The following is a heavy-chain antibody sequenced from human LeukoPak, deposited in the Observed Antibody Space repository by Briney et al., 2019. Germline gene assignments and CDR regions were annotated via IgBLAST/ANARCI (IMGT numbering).Heavy chain of an antibody. CDR3: ASRPQDGHDPAENFDY. J-gene: IGHJ4*02. V-gene: IGHV1-2*02. D-gene: IGHD4-17*01. Sequence: ASVKVSCKASGYTFTGCYMHWVRQAPGQGLEWMGWINPNSGGTNYAQKFQGRVTMTRDTSISTAYMELSRLRSDDTAVYYCASRPQDGHDPAENFDYWGQGTLVTVSS. CDR2: INPNSGGT. CDR1: GYTFTGCY.